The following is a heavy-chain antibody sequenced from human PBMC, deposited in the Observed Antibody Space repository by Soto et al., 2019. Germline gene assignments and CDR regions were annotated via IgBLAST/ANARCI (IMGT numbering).Heavy chain of an antibody. V-gene: IGHV4-59*08. CDR2: TDYSGNT. J-gene: IGHJ4*01. CDR3: ARAVGDPLYYLDY. CDR1: SDSISSYY. D-gene: IGHD6-19*01. Sequence: SETLCLTCTVSSDSISSYYWIWIRQSPGKGLEWIGYTDYSGNTNYNPSLKSRVTISGDTSKNQFSLRLSSVTAADTAVYYCARAVGDPLYYLDYWGQGTLVTVSS.